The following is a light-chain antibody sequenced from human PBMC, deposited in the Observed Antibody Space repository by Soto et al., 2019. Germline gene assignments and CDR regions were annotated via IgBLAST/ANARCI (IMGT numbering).Light chain of an antibody. Sequence: DVQVTQSPSTLSASVGDRVTITCRASQSIDIWLAWYQQKPGKAPNLLIYKASTLETGVPSRFTGSGSGTEFTLTISSLQPDDFATYYCQQYNTFSTFGQGTKVEMK. CDR2: KAS. V-gene: IGKV1-5*03. CDR3: QQYNTFST. J-gene: IGKJ1*01. CDR1: QSIDIW.